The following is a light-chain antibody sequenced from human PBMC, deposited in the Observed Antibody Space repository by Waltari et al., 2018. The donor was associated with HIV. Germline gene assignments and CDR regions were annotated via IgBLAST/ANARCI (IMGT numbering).Light chain of an antibody. CDR3: AAWDDSLRGPV. J-gene: IGLJ3*02. V-gene: IGLV1-47*01. CDR2: RDN. Sequence: QSILTQPPSISGTPGQRVTISCSGSSSNIGSHSVSLYQLNLGTAPQLLIYRDNQRPSGAPDRFSGAKSATSASLAIGGLRSEDEADYYCAAWDDSLRGPVFGGGTKLTVL. CDR1: SSNIGSHS.